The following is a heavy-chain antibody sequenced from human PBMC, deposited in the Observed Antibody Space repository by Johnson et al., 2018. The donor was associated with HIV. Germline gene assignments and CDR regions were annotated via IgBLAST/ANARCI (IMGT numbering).Heavy chain of an antibody. J-gene: IGHJ3*02. V-gene: IGHV3-9*01. CDR3: AKGGDYGEDDAFDI. CDR2: ISWNSGSI. D-gene: IGHD3-10*01. CDR1: GFTFDDYG. Sequence: VQLVESGGGLVQPGRSLRLSCAASGFTFDDYGMHWVRQVPGKGLEWVSGISWNSGSIGSADSVKGRFTISRDSAKNSLYLQRNSLRAEDTALDYCAKGGDYGEDDAFDIWGPGTMVTVSS.